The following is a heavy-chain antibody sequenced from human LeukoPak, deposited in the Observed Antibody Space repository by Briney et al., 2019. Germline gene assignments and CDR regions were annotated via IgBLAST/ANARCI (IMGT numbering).Heavy chain of an antibody. V-gene: IGHV3-33*01. CDR3: ARGIAAAGHLDY. J-gene: IGHJ4*02. D-gene: IGHD6-13*01. CDR1: GFTFSSYG. CDR2: IWYDGSNK. Sequence: GRSLRLSCAASGFTFSSYGMHWVRQAPGKGLEWVAVIWYDGSNKYYADSVEGRFTISRDNSKNTLYLQMNSLRAEDTAVYYCARGIAAAGHLDYWGQGTLVTVSS.